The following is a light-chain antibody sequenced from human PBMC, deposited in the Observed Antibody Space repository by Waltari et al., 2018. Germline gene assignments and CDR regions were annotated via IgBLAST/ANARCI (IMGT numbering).Light chain of an antibody. CDR2: EVN. CDR1: SSDVGGYKF. J-gene: IGLJ1*01. Sequence: QSSLTQPPSASGSPGPSVTISCPGTSSDVGGYKFVSWYQQHPGRAPKLMIYEVNQRPSGVPDRFSGSKSGNTASLTVSGLQAEDEADYYCSSYAGSNNLVFGTGTKVTVL. CDR3: SSYAGSNNLV. V-gene: IGLV2-8*01.